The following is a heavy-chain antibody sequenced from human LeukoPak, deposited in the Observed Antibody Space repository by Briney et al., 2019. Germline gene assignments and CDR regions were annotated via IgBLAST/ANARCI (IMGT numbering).Heavy chain of an antibody. V-gene: IGHV3-23*01. D-gene: IGHD2-21*02. CDR3: AKGLGDFGRTGAFDI. CDR1: GFSFSNYA. CDR2: ISRSGDGT. Sequence: GGSLRLSCAGSGFSFSNYAMNWVRQAPGKGLEWVATISRSGDGTYYADSVKGRFTISRDNSKNTLYLQMNSVRVEDTAVYYCAKGLGDFGRTGAFDIWGQGTLVTVSS. J-gene: IGHJ3*02.